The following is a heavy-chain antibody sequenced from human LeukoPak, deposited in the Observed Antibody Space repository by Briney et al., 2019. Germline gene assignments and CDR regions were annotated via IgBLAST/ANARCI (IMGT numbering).Heavy chain of an antibody. D-gene: IGHD6-19*01. CDR2: MNPNSGNT. J-gene: IGHJ4*02. CDR3: ARRMRGRFVRSGWYEEDY. Sequence: ASVKVSCKASGYTFTSYDINWVRQATGQGLEWMGWMNPNSGNTGYAQKFQGRVTMTRNTSISTAYMELSSLRSEDTAVYYCARRMRGRFVRSGWYEEDYWGQGTLVTVSS. CDR1: GYTFTSYD. V-gene: IGHV1-8*01.